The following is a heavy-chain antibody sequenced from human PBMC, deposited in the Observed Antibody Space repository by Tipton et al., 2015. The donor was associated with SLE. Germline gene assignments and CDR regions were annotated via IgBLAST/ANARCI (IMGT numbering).Heavy chain of an antibody. J-gene: IGHJ3*02. D-gene: IGHD3-9*01. CDR2: IYSGGST. CDR1: GFTVSSNY. V-gene: IGHV3-53*05. Sequence: SLRLSCAASGFTVSSNYMSWVRQAPGKGLEWVSVIYSGGSTYYADSVKGRFTISRDNSKNTLYLQMNSLRAEDTALYYCAKDSGNRYFDWYAFDIWGQGTMVTVSS. CDR3: AKDSGNRYFDWYAFDI.